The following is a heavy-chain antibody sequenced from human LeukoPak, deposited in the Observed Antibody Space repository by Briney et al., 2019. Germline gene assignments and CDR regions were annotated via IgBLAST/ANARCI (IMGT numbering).Heavy chain of an antibody. CDR1: GYTFTSYG. CDR3: AREAPLRYFDWLQEYYYYGMDV. D-gene: IGHD3-9*01. J-gene: IGHJ6*02. CDR2: ISAYNGNT. V-gene: IGHV1-18*01. Sequence: GASVKVSCKASGYTFTSYGISWVRQAPGQGLEWMGWISAYNGNTNYAQKLQGRVTMTTDTSTSTAYMELRSLRSDDTAVYYCAREAPLRYFDWLQEYYYYGMDVWGQGTTVTVSS.